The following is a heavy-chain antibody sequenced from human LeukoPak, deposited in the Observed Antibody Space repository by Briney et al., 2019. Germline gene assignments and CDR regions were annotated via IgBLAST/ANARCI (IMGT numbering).Heavy chain of an antibody. D-gene: IGHD3-22*01. J-gene: IGHJ6*02. Sequence: GESLKISCKGSGYPFASYWIGWVRQMPGKGLEWMGFIYPSDSNTRYSPSFQGQVTISADKSISTAFLQWSSLKASDTAMYYCATTYYFDSTFMDVWGQGTTVTVSS. CDR3: ATTYYFDSTFMDV. CDR2: IYPSDSNT. V-gene: IGHV5-51*01. CDR1: GYPFASYW.